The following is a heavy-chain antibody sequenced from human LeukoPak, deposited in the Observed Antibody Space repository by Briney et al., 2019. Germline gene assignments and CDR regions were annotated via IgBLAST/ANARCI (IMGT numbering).Heavy chain of an antibody. V-gene: IGHV3-21*01. CDR2: ISSSSSYI. CDR3: ARSISSGWYYFDY. CDR1: GFTFSSYS. J-gene: IGHJ4*02. Sequence: GGSLRLSCAASGFTFSSYSMNWVRQAPGKGLEWVSSISSSSSYIYYADSVKGRFTISRDNAKNSLYLQMNSLRAEDTAAYYCARSISSGWYYFDYWGQGTLVTVSS. D-gene: IGHD6-19*01.